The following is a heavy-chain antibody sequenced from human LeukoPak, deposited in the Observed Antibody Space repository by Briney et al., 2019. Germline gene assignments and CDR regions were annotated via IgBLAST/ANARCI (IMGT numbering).Heavy chain of an antibody. Sequence: GGSLRLSCAASGFIFGSYGMHWDRQAPGKGLEWVAVISHDGKKKFYVDFVKSRFTISRDNSENTLYLQMNSLRTEDTAMYYCVKDTAMEPHDYYYYGMDVWGQGTMITVSS. V-gene: IGHV3-30*18. D-gene: IGHD5-18*01. J-gene: IGHJ6*02. CDR3: VKDTAMEPHDYYYYGMDV. CDR1: GFIFGSYG. CDR2: ISHDGKKK.